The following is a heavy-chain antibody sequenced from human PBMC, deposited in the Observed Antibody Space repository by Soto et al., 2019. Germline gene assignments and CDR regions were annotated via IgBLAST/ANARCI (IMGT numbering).Heavy chain of an antibody. D-gene: IGHD3-22*01. CDR3: ARVVSSGYYYFDY. V-gene: IGHV1-69*13. Sequence: ASVKVSCKASGGTFSSYAISWVRQAPGQGLEWMGGIIPIFGTANYGQKFQGRVTITADESTNTADMELSSLRSEETAVYYWARVVSSGYYYFDYWGQGTLVTVSS. J-gene: IGHJ4*02. CDR1: GGTFSSYA. CDR2: IIPIFGTA.